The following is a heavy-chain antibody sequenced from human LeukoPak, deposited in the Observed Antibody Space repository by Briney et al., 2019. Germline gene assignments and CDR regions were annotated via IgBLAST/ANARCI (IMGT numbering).Heavy chain of an antibody. Sequence: WASVKVSCKASGYTFTGYYMHWVRQAPGQGLEWMGWINPNSGGANYAQKFQGRVTMTRDTSISTAYMELSRLRSDDTAVYYCARDFTYCGGDCSNYFDYWGQGTLVTVSS. J-gene: IGHJ4*02. D-gene: IGHD2-21*01. CDR3: ARDFTYCGGDCSNYFDY. CDR1: GYTFTGYY. V-gene: IGHV1-2*02. CDR2: INPNSGGA.